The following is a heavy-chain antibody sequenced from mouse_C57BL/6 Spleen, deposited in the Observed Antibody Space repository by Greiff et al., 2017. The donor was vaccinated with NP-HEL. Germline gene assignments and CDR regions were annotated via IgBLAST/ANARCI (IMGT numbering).Heavy chain of an antibody. Sequence: QVQLQQPGAELVKPGASVKLSCKASGYTFTSYWMQWVKQRPGQGLEWIGEIDPSDSYTNYNQKFKGKATLTVDTSSSTAYMQLSSLTSEDSAVYYCAREIYYDYDDAMDYGGQGTSVTVSS. V-gene: IGHV1-50*01. J-gene: IGHJ4*01. D-gene: IGHD2-4*01. CDR2: IDPSDSYT. CDR3: AREIYYDYDDAMDY. CDR1: GYTFTSYW.